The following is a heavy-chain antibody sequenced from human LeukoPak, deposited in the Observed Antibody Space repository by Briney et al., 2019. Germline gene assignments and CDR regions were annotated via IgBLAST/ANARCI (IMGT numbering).Heavy chain of an antibody. J-gene: IGHJ3*02. D-gene: IGHD2-2*01. Sequence: ASVKVSCKASGYTFTSYGISWVRQAPGPGPEWMGWISAYSTYNGNTNYAQKLQGRVTMTTDTSTSTAYMELRSLRSDDTAVYYCARGVVVPAAWDAFDIWGQGTMVTVSS. CDR1: GYTFTSYG. V-gene: IGHV1-18*01. CDR2: ISAYSTYNGNT. CDR3: ARGVVVPAAWDAFDI.